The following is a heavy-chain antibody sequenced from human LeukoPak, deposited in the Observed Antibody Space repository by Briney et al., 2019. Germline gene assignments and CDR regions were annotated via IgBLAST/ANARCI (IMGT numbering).Heavy chain of an antibody. D-gene: IGHD1-7*01. CDR2: MNPNSGNT. J-gene: IGHJ6*02. Sequence: ASVKVSCKASGYSFTSYDIIWVRQPTGQGLEWMGWMNPNSGNTAYAQKFQGRVTMTRDTSISTAYMELSSLRVEDTAVYFCARQELEPWSPWAPTRGMDVWGQGTTVSVSS. CDR1: GYSFTSYD. CDR3: ARQELEPWSPWAPTRGMDV. V-gene: IGHV1-8*01.